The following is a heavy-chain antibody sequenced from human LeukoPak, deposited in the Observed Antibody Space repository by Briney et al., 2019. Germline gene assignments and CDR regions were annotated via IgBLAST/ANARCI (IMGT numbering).Heavy chain of an antibody. Sequence: ETLSLTCTVSGGSISSYYWSWIRQPPGKGLEWIGSIYYSGSTYYNPSLKSRVTISVDTSKNQFSLKLSSVTAADAAVYYCARSSARSSSSWLSFDYWGQGTLVTVSS. D-gene: IGHD6-13*01. CDR2: IYYSGST. V-gene: IGHV4-39*01. CDR3: ARSSARSSSSWLSFDY. CDR1: GGSISSYY. J-gene: IGHJ4*02.